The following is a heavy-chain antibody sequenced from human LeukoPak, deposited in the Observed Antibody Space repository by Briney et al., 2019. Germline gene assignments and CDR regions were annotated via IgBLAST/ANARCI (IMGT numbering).Heavy chain of an antibody. D-gene: IGHD2-2*01. V-gene: IGHV1-2*02. J-gene: IGHJ6*03. Sequence: ASVKVSCKASGYTFTGYYMYWVRQAPGQGLEWMGWINPNSGGTNYAQKFQGRVTMTRETPISTAYMELSRLRSDDTAVYYCARDLLGYCSSTSCYYYYYMDVWGKGTTVTVSS. CDR1: GYTFTGYY. CDR2: INPNSGGT. CDR3: ARDLLGYCSSTSCYYYYYMDV.